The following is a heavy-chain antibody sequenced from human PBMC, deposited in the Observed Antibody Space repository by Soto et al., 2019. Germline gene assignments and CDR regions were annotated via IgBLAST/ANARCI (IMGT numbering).Heavy chain of an antibody. CDR3: ARALSIYCSGGSCEALYYFDY. CDR1: GFTFSSYS. CDR2: ISSSSSYI. D-gene: IGHD2-15*01. Sequence: AGSLRLSCAASGFTFSSYSMNWVRQAPGKGLEWVSSISSSSSYIYYADSVKGRFTISRDNAKNSLYLQMNSLRAEDTAVYYCARALSIYCSGGSCEALYYFDYWGQGTLVTVSS. V-gene: IGHV3-21*01. J-gene: IGHJ4*02.